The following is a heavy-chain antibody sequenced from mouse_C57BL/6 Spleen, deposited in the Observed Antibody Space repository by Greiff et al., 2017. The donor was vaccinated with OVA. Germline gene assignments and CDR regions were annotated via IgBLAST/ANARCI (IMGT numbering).Heavy chain of an antibody. Sequence: VKLQESGPGILQPSQTLSLTCSFSGFSLSTFGMGVGWIRQPSGKGLEWLAHIWWDDDKYYNPALKSRLTISKDTSKNQVFLKIANVDTADTATYYCARIYDYDGGGYYAMDYWGQGTSVTVSS. CDR2: IWWDDDK. V-gene: IGHV8-8*01. CDR1: GFSLSTFGMG. CDR3: ARIYDYDGGGYYAMDY. J-gene: IGHJ4*01. D-gene: IGHD2-4*01.